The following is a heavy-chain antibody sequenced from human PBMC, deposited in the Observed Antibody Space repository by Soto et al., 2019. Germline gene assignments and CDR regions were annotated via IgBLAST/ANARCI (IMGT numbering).Heavy chain of an antibody. CDR2: INHSGST. V-gene: IGHV4-34*01. D-gene: IGHD2-15*01. Sequence: PSETLSLTCAVYGWSFSGYYWSWIRQPPGKGLEWIGEINHSGSTNYNPSLKSRVTISVDTSKNQFSLKLSSVTAADTAVYYCARGAPTRYCSGGSCYSGVYYWGQGTLVTVSS. CDR3: ARGAPTRYCSGGSCYSGVYY. J-gene: IGHJ4*02. CDR1: GWSFSGYY.